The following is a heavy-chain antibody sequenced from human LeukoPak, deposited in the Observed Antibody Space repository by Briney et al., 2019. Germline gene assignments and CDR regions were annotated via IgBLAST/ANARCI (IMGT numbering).Heavy chain of an antibody. CDR3: ARGGSNWNWVSLRSNWFDP. V-gene: IGHV6-1*01. J-gene: IGHJ5*02. CDR1: GDSVSSNSAA. D-gene: IGHD1-7*01. CDR2: TYYRSNWYN. Sequence: QTLSLTCAISGDSVSSNSAAWNWIRQSPSRGLEWLGRTYYRSNWYNDYAVSVKSRITINPDTSKNQFSLQLNAVTPENTAVYYCARGGSNWNWVSLRSNWFDPWGQGTLVTVSS.